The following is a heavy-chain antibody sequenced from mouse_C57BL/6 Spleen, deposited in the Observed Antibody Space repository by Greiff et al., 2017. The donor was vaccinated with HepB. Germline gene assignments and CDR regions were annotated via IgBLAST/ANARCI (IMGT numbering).Heavy chain of an antibody. CDR3: AKGKVYDGYIGFAY. V-gene: IGHV2-3*01. D-gene: IGHD2-3*01. Sequence: QVQLMESGPGLVAPSQSLSITCTVSGFSLTSYGLSWVRQPPGKGLEWLGVIWGDGSTNYHSALLSRLSISKDNSKSQVFLKLNSLQTDDTATYYCAKGKVYDGYIGFAYWGQGTLVTVSA. CDR1: GFSLTSYG. CDR2: IWGDGST. J-gene: IGHJ3*01.